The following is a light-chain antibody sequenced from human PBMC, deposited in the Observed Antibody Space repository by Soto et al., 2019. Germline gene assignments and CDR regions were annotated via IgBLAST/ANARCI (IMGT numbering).Light chain of an antibody. CDR1: SSDVGGYNY. V-gene: IGLV2-14*01. Sequence: QSALTQPASVSGSPGQSITISCTGTSSDVGGYNYVSWYQQHPGKAPKLMIYGVSYRPSGVSNRFSGSKSGNTASLTISGPQAEDGADYYCSSYTSSSTWVFGGGPKLPAL. CDR2: GVS. J-gene: IGLJ3*02. CDR3: SSYTSSSTWV.